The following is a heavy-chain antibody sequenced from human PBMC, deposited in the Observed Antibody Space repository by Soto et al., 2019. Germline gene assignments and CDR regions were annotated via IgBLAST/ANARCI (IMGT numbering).Heavy chain of an antibody. D-gene: IGHD5-12*01. CDR1: GYTFTSYG. J-gene: IGHJ6*02. CDR2: ISAYNGNT. V-gene: IGHV1-18*01. Sequence: VASVKVSCKASGYTFTSYGISWVRQAPGQGLEWMGWISAYNGNTNYAQKLQGRVTMTTDTSTSTAYMELRSLRSDDTAVYYCARYWDGYDPNYYYGMDVWGQGTTVTVSS. CDR3: ARYWDGYDPNYYYGMDV.